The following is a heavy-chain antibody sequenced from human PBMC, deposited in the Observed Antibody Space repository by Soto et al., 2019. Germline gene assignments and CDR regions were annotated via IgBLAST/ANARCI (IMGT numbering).Heavy chain of an antibody. D-gene: IGHD2-21*01. J-gene: IGHJ5*02. CDR1: GYPISSSTS. Sequence: QVQLQESGPGLVKPSDTLSLTCAVSGYPISSSTSWGWIRQPPGKGLEWIGHIYYSGRIYYNPSLKSRVTMSVDTSKNQFSLKLSSVTAVDTAVYYCARKGEEGWFDPWGQGTLVTVSS. V-gene: IGHV4-28*05. CDR2: IYYSGRI. CDR3: ARKGEEGWFDP.